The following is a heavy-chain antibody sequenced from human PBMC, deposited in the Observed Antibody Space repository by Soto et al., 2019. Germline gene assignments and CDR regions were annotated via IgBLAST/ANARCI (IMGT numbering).Heavy chain of an antibody. CDR2: IYYSGST. CDR1: GGSISSSSYY. Sequence: PSETLSLTCTVSGGSISSSSYYWGWIRQPPGKGLEWIGSIYYSGSTYYNPSLKSRVTISVDTSKNQFSLKLSSVTAADTAVYYCARLGGAALLYGMGVWGQGTTVTVSS. D-gene: IGHD6-6*01. V-gene: IGHV4-39*01. CDR3: ARLGGAALLYGMGV. J-gene: IGHJ6*02.